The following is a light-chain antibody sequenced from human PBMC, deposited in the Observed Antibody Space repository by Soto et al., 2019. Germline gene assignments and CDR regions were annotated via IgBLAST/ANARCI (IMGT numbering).Light chain of an antibody. CDR3: TSYTSSNTLYV. CDR2: DVI. CDR1: SSDVGGYNY. J-gene: IGLJ1*01. Sequence: QSALTQPASVSGSPGQSITISCTGTSSDVGGYNYVSWYRQHPGKAPKLIIYDVINRPSGVSNRFSGSKSGNTASLTISGLQADDEADYYCTSYTSSNTLYVFGTGTKLTVL. V-gene: IGLV2-14*01.